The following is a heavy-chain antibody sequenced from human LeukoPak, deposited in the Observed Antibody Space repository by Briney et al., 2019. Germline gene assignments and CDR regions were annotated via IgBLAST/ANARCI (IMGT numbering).Heavy chain of an antibody. CDR3: ARGNYDILTGQNWFDP. D-gene: IGHD3-9*01. CDR2: INSDGSST. V-gene: IGHV3-74*01. Sequence: PGGSLRLSCAASGFAFSSYWMHWVRQAPGKGLVWVSRINSDGSSTSYADSVKGRFTISRDNAKNTLDLQMNSLRAEDTAVYYCARGNYDILTGQNWFDPWGQGTLVTVSS. J-gene: IGHJ5*02. CDR1: GFAFSSYW.